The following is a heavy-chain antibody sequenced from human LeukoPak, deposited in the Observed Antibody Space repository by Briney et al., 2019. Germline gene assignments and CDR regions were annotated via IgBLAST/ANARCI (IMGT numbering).Heavy chain of an antibody. CDR3: ARTRPNYDLIYYFDY. Sequence: SQTLSLTCTVSGGSLSSGGYYWRWLRQHPGRGLEWIGYIYYSGSTYYNPSLKSRVTISVDTSKNQFSLKLSSVTAADTAVYYCARTRPNYDLIYYFDYWGQGTLVTVSS. J-gene: IGHJ4*02. CDR2: IYYSGST. CDR1: GGSLSSGGYY. D-gene: IGHD3-3*01. V-gene: IGHV4-31*03.